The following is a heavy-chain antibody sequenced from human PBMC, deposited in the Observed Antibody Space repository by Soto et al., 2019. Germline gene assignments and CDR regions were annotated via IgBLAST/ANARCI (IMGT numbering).Heavy chain of an antibody. V-gene: IGHV1-69*01. CDR1: GGTFGSYA. CDR3: TRDATMDTIMVMNINYYFYSGKDF. J-gene: IGHJ6*02. CDR2: IIPMFGQI. Sequence: QVQLVQSGAEVKKPGSSVKVSCKASGGTFGSYAINWVRQGPGQGLEWVGGIIPMFGQINYAQQFQGRVSITADDTTKTVYWDRSRVRSEDRALYYCTRDATMDTIMVMNINYYFYSGKDFWGYGTGVTVPS. D-gene: IGHD5-18*01.